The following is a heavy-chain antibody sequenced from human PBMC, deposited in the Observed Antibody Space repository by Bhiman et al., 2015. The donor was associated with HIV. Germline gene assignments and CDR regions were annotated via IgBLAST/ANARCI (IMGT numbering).Heavy chain of an antibody. J-gene: IGHJ3*02. V-gene: IGHV3-21*01. CDR2: ISGTSSYI. CDR1: QFTFSSYS. Sequence: VQLVESGGGVVQPGKSRRLSCAASQFTFSSYSMNWVRQAPGKGLEWVSSISGTSSYIYYSYSVKGRFTISRDNAKNSLYLQMNSLRAEDTAVYYCAREFYTDPFAFDIWGQGTMVTVSS. CDR3: AREFYTDPFAFDI.